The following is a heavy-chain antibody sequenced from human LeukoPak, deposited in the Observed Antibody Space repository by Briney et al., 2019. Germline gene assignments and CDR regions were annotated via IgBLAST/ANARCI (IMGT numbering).Heavy chain of an antibody. J-gene: IGHJ4*02. V-gene: IGHV4-61*02. CDR1: GGSISSSNYY. CDR3: ARGLWFGDENPPYFDY. Sequence: PSETLSLTCSVSGGSISSSNYYWSWIRQPAGKGLEWIGRIYTSESTNYNPSLKSRVTISVDTSRNQFSLKLSSVTAADTAVYYCARGLWFGDENPPYFDYWGQAILVTVSS. CDR2: IYTSEST. D-gene: IGHD3-10*01.